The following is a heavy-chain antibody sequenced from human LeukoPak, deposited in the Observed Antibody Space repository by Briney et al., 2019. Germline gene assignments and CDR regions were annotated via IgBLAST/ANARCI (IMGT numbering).Heavy chain of an antibody. Sequence: SETLSLTCTDSGGSISSGGYYWSWIRQHPGKGLEWIGYIYYSGSTYYNPSLKSRVTISVDTSKNQFSLKLSSVTAADTAVYYCARDSLYDSSGYYYVGYFQHWGQGTLVTVSS. J-gene: IGHJ1*01. CDR1: GGSISSGGYY. CDR3: ARDSLYDSSGYYYVGYFQH. CDR2: IYYSGST. D-gene: IGHD3-22*01. V-gene: IGHV4-31*03.